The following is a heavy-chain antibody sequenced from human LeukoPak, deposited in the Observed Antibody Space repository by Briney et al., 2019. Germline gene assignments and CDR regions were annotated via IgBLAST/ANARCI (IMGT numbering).Heavy chain of an antibody. Sequence: GGSLRLSCAASGFTFSSYAMSWVRQAPGKGLEWVSGISGRGDTTYYADSVKGRFTISRDNSKKTLDLQMNSLRAGDTAVYYCAKDNGQGGQGTLVTVSS. CDR2: ISGRGDTT. V-gene: IGHV3-23*01. J-gene: IGHJ4*02. CDR3: AKDNGQ. CDR1: GFTFSSYA.